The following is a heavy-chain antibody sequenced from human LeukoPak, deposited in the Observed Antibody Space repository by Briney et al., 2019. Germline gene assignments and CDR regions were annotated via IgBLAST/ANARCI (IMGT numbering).Heavy chain of an antibody. Sequence: SETLSLTCAVYGGSFSGSYWSWIRQPPGKGLEWIGEINHSGSTNYNPSLKSRVTISVDTSKNQFSLKLSSVTAADTAVYYCARDRDYYDSSGYLHAFDIWGQGTMVTVSS. D-gene: IGHD3-22*01. CDR1: GGSFSGSY. V-gene: IGHV4-34*01. CDR2: INHSGST. CDR3: ARDRDYYDSSGYLHAFDI. J-gene: IGHJ3*02.